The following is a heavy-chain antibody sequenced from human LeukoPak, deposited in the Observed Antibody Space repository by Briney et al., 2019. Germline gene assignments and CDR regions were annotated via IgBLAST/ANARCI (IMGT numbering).Heavy chain of an antibody. Sequence: PSETLSLTCTVSGGSISSYYWSWIRQPAGKGLEWIGRIYTSGSTNYNPSLKSRVTMSVDTSKNQFSLKLSSVTAADTAVYYCARDLGVGYSGYKSGWFDPWGQGTLVTVSS. CDR3: ARDLGVGYSGYKSGWFDP. V-gene: IGHV4-4*07. J-gene: IGHJ5*02. CDR2: IYTSGST. CDR1: GGSISSYY. D-gene: IGHD5-12*01.